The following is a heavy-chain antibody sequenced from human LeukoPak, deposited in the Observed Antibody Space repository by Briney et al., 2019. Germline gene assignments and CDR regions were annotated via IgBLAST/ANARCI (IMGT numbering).Heavy chain of an antibody. J-gene: IGHJ4*02. CDR3: ARAQGPVYYDSSGYYYFDY. Sequence: PSETLSLTCTVSGGSISSYYWSWIRQPPGKGLEWIGEINHSGSTNYNPSLKSRVTISVDTSKIQFSLKLSSVTAADTAVYYCARAQGPVYYDSSGYYYFDYWGQGTLVTVSS. V-gene: IGHV4-34*01. D-gene: IGHD3-22*01. CDR1: GGSISSYY. CDR2: INHSGST.